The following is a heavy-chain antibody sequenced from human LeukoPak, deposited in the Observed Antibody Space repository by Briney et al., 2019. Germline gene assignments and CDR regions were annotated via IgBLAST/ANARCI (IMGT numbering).Heavy chain of an antibody. CDR3: AKTFGDSFDY. D-gene: IGHD3-10*01. CDR2: ISSGSNYI. J-gene: IGHJ4*02. CDR1: GFTFNSYS. V-gene: IGHV3-21*01. Sequence: PGGSLRLSCAASGFTFNSYSINWIRQAPGKGLEWVSSISSGSNYIYYADSVRGRFTTSRDDAKNSLYLQMNNLRADDTAVYYCAKTFGDSFDYWGQGTLVTVSS.